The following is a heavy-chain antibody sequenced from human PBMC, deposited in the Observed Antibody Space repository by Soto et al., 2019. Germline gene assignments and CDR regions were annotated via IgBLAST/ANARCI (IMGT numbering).Heavy chain of an antibody. J-gene: IGHJ5*01. V-gene: IGHV4-34*01. CDR3: ARVRDWFDS. Sequence: PSETLSLTCAVYNGSLSGYFWNWIRQSPDKGLEWIGEIDQNGFTRYNPSLRSRVTTSVDTSKNQFSLRLTSVTAADTAVYYCARVRDWFDSWGPGTLVTGSS. CDR2: IDQNGFT. CDR1: NGSLSGYF.